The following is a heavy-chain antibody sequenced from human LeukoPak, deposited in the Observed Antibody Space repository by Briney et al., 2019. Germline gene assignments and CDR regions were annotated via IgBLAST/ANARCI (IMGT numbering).Heavy chain of an antibody. CDR3: AKSRPQWLDCSANYY. Sequence: GGSLRLSCEASGFTLSSDAMNWVRQAPGKGLEWVAGMYDSGGTASYTWYARAEKSLITICRDKFKNTLYLQKNRQQADETAVNYCAKSRPQWLDCSANYYWGQGTPVAVSS. J-gene: IGHJ4*01. V-gene: IGHV3-23*01. CDR2: MYDSGGTASYT. D-gene: IGHD6-19*01. CDR1: GFTLSSDA.